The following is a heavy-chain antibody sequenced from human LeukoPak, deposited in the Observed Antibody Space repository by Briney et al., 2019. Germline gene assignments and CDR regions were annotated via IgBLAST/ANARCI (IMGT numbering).Heavy chain of an antibody. Sequence: PSQTLSLTCTVSGDSISSDISYWSWLRQPAGKELEWIGRVSTSGGTNYNPSLRSRVTISVDTSKNQFSLILSSVTAADTAMYFCARLRNVVLFDYWGQGTLVTVSS. CDR3: ARLRNVVLFDY. CDR2: VSTSGGT. J-gene: IGHJ4*02. V-gene: IGHV4-61*02. D-gene: IGHD2-15*01. CDR1: GDSISSDISY.